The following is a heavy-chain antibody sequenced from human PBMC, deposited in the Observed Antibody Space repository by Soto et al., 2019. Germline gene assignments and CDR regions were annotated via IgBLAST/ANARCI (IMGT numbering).Heavy chain of an antibody. CDR2: IYYSGST. CDR1: GGSISSGDYY. Sequence: QVQLQESGPGLVKPSQTLSLTCTVSGGSISSGDYYWSWIRQPPGKGLGGIGYIYYSGSTYYNPSLKSRVTISVDTSKNQFSLKLSSVTAADTAVYYCARAFDILTRYYFDYWGQGTLVTVSS. CDR3: ARAFDILTRYYFDY. D-gene: IGHD3-9*01. V-gene: IGHV4-30-4*01. J-gene: IGHJ4*02.